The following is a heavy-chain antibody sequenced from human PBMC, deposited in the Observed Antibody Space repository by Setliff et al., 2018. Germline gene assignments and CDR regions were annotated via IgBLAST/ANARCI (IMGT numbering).Heavy chain of an antibody. J-gene: IGHJ6*03. V-gene: IGHV3-15*01. CDR3: ARKRLCGGRVICPPGRYVDV. CDR2: IKSKTDDGTT. D-gene: IGHD2-15*01. CDR1: GFTFSNAW. Sequence: GGSLRLSCAASGFTFSNAWMTWVRQAPGKGLEWVGRIKSKTDDGTTDYAAPVKGRFTISRDDSKNTLYLQMNGLKTEDRAVYYCARKRLCGGRVICPPGRYVDVWGKGTTVTVSS.